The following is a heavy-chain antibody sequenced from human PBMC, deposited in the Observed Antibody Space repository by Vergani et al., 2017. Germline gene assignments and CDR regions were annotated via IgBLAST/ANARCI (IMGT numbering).Heavy chain of an antibody. CDR1: GFTFSSYS. V-gene: IGHV3-21*01. Sequence: EVQLVESGGGLVKPGGSLRLSCAASGFTFSSYSMNWVRQAPGKGLEWVSSISSSSSYIYYADSVKGRFTISRDNAKNSLYLQMNSLRAEDTAVYYCAKGKDRLGWLQKPVDYWGQGTLVTVSS. D-gene: IGHD5-24*01. CDR2: ISSSSSYI. CDR3: AKGKDRLGWLQKPVDY. J-gene: IGHJ4*02.